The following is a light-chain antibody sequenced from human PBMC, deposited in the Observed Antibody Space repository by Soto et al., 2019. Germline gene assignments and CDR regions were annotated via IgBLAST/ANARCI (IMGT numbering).Light chain of an antibody. J-gene: IGKJ1*01. CDR2: DAS. Sequence: DIQMTQSPSTLSASVGDRVTITCRASQSISDWLAWYQQKPGKAPKILIYDASSLESEVPSRFSGSGSGTEFTLTISSLQPDDFAIYYCQQYKNYYPTFGQGTRVEIK. CDR3: QQYKNYYPT. V-gene: IGKV1-5*01. CDR1: QSISDW.